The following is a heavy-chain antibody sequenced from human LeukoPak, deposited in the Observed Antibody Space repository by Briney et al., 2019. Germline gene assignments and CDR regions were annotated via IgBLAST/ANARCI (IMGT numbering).Heavy chain of an antibody. D-gene: IGHD3-22*01. J-gene: IGHJ3*02. V-gene: IGHV1-69*05. CDR3: ARDLASAYDSSGVAFDI. CDR1: GGTFSSYA. Sequence: SVKVSCKASGGTFSSYAISWVRQAPGQGLEWMGGIIPIFGTANYAQKFQGRVTMTTDTSTSTAYMELRSLRSDDTAVYYCARDLASAYDSSGVAFDIWGQGTMVTVSS. CDR2: IIPIFGTA.